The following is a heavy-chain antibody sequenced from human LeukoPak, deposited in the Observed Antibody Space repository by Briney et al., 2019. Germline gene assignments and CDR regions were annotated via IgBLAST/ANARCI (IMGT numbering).Heavy chain of an antibody. CDR1: GYTFTTCA. CDR2: INAGNGNT. D-gene: IGHD6-19*01. Sequence: ASVKVSCKASGYTFTTCAMHWVRQAPGQRLEWMGWINAGNGNTKYSQKFQDRVTITRDSSASTAYMELSSLTSEDTAVYYCASSGSGWYVAVDYWGQGTLVTVSS. V-gene: IGHV1-3*01. J-gene: IGHJ4*02. CDR3: ASSGSGWYVAVDY.